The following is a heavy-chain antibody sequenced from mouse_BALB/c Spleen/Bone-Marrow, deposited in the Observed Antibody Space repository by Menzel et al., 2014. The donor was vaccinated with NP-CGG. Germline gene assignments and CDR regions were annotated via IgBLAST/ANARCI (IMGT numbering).Heavy chain of an antibody. CDR2: IDPANGNT. J-gene: IGHJ4*01. CDR1: GFNVKDTY. V-gene: IGHV14-3*02. CDR3: ARWEYYAMDY. Sequence: EVQLQESGAELVKPGASVKLSCTASGFNVKDTYMHWVKQRPEQGLEWIGRIDPANGNTKYDPKFQGKATITADTSSNTAYLQLSSLTSEDTAVYYCARWEYYAMDYWGQGTSVTVSS. D-gene: IGHD4-1*01.